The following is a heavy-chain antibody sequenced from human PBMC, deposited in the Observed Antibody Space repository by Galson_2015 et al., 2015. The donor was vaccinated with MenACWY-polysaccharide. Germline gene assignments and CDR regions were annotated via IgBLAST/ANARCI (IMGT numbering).Heavy chain of an antibody. Sequence: SLRLSCAASGFTFSSYYMRWVRQAPGKGLEWVANIKEDGTEKYYVDSVKGRFTISRDNAKNSLYLQMNSLRAKDTAVYYCARGVAPGAFDFRGEGTMVTVSS. D-gene: IGHD2-15*01. CDR2: IKEDGTEK. J-gene: IGHJ3*01. CDR3: ARGVAPGAFDF. V-gene: IGHV3-7*01. CDR1: GFTFSSYY.